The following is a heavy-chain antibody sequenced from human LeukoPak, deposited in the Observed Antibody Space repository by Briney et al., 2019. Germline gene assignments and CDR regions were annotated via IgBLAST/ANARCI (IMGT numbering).Heavy chain of an antibody. D-gene: IGHD6-13*01. V-gene: IGHV1-69*11. CDR1: GGTFSSYA. Sequence: ASVKVSCKASGGTFSSYAISWVRQAPGQGLEWMGRIIPILGTANYAQKFQGRVTITTDESTSTAYMELSSLRSEDTAVYYCARDQQLVPGYFDLWGRGTLVTVSS. CDR2: IIPILGTA. J-gene: IGHJ2*01. CDR3: ARDQQLVPGYFDL.